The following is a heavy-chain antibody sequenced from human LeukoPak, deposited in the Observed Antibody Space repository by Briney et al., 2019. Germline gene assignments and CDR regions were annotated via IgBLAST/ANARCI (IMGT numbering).Heavy chain of an antibody. CDR2: ISGSGGTT. J-gene: IGHJ6*02. CDR3: AKVSGGGLYYDGMDV. CDR1: GFTFNNYA. V-gene: IGHV3-23*01. Sequence: TGGSLRFSCAASGFTFNNYAMNWVRQAPGKGLEWVSVISGSGGTTYYADSVKGRFTISRDSSKNTLYLQMNSLRAEDTAVYYCAKVSGGGLYYDGMDVWGQGTTVTVSS. D-gene: IGHD1-14*01.